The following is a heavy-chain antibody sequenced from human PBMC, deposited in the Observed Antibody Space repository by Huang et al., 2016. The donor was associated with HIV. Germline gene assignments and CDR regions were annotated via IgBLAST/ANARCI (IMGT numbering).Heavy chain of an antibody. J-gene: IGHJ4*02. Sequence: EVQLVESGGGLIQPGGSLRLLCAASGFTVSSNYMSWVRQAPGTGLGWVSVIYSDDSTYFADSVKGRFTISRDNSKNTLYLQMNSLRAEDTAVYYCAAQWELRGGVDFWGQGTLVTVSS. D-gene: IGHD1-26*01. V-gene: IGHV3-53*01. CDR3: AAQWELRGGVDF. CDR1: GFTVSSNY. CDR2: IYSDDST.